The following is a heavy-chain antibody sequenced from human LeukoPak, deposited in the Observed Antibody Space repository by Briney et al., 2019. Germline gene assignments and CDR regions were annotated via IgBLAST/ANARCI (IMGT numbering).Heavy chain of an antibody. CDR3: AHRQVHDSSGYYYDWFDP. Sequence: SGPTLVKPTQTLTLTCTFSGFSLSTSGVGVGWIRQPPGKALEWLALIYWDDDKRYSPSLKSRLTITKDTSKNQVVLTMTNMDPVDTATYYCAHRQVHDSSGYYYDWFDPWGQGTLVTVSS. J-gene: IGHJ5*02. D-gene: IGHD3-22*01. CDR2: IYWDDDK. V-gene: IGHV2-5*02. CDR1: GFSLSTSGVG.